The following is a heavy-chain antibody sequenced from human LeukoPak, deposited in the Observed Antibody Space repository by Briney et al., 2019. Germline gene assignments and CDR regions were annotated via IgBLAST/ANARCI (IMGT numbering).Heavy chain of an antibody. CDR3: AREEGLDHHGDH. D-gene: IGHD1-14*01. CDR1: GFTFSTYG. J-gene: IGHJ4*02. V-gene: IGHV3-30*02. CDR2: IRYDGRNK. Sequence: PGGSLRLSCAASGFTFSTYGMHWVRQAPGKGLEWVAFIRYDGRNKYYADSVKGRFTISRDNSKNTLCLQMNSLRAEDTAVYYCAREEGLDHHGDHWGQGTLVTVSS.